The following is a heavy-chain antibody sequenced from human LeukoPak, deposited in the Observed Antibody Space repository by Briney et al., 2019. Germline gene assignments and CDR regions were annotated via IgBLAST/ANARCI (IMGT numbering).Heavy chain of an antibody. D-gene: IGHD1-7*01. CDR1: GFTFSSYW. J-gene: IGHJ6*02. V-gene: IGHV3-7*01. CDR3: AGDKRITGTTHYYYGMDV. Sequence: PGGSLRLSCAASGFTFSSYWMSWVRQAPGKGLEWVANIKQDGSEKYYVDSVKGRFTISRDNAKNSLYLQMNSLRAEDTAVYYCAGDKRITGTTHYYYGMDVWGQGTTVTVSS. CDR2: IKQDGSEK.